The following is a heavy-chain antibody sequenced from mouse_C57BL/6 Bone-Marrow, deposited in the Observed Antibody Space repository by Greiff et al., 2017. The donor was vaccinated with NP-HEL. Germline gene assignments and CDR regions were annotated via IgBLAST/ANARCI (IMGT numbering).Heavy chain of an antibody. CDR1: GYTFTSYW. Sequence: QVQLQQPGAELVMPGASVKLSCKASGYTFTSYWMHWVKQRPGQGLEWIGEIDPSDSYTNYNQKFKGKSTLTVDKSSSTAYMQRSSLTSEDSAVFYWSRSPVYGNLPWFAYWGQGTLVTFSA. J-gene: IGHJ3*01. CDR3: SRSPVYGNLPWFAY. CDR2: IDPSDSYT. D-gene: IGHD2-1*01. V-gene: IGHV1-69*01.